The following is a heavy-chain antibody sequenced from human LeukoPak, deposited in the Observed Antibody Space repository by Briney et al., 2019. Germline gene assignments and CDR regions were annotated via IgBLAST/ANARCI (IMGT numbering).Heavy chain of an antibody. CDR3: ARDEPTVTTGPPVGS. V-gene: IGHV3-30*02. CDR2: IRYDGSYK. CDR1: GFTFSSYG. D-gene: IGHD4-17*01. Sequence: GGSLRLSCAASGFTFSSYGMHWVRQAPGKGLEWVAFIRYDGSYKYYADSVKGRFTISRDNAKNTLYLQMNSLRVEDTAVYYCARDEPTVTTGPPVGSWGQGTLVTVSS. J-gene: IGHJ4*02.